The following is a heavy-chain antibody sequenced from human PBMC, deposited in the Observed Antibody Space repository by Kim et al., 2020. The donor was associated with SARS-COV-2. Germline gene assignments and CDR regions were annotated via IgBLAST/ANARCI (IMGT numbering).Heavy chain of an antibody. D-gene: IGHD3-9*01. V-gene: IGHV1-24*01. Sequence: ASVKVSCKVSGYTLTELSMHWVRQAPGKGLEWMGGFDPEDGETIYAQTFQGRVTMTEDTSTDTAYMELSSLRSEDTAVYYCATVSSEELRYFDWLLQDRPYYFDYWGQGTLVTVSS. CDR2: FDPEDGET. CDR1: GYTLTELS. J-gene: IGHJ4*02. CDR3: ATVSSEELRYFDWLLQDRPYYFDY.